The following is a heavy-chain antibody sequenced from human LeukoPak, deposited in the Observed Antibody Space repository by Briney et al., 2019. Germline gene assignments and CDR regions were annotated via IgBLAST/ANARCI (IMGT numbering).Heavy chain of an antibody. J-gene: IGHJ4*02. Sequence: SETLSLTCAVYGGSFSGYYWSWIRQPPGKGLEWIGEINHSGSTNYNPSLKSRVTISVDTSKNQFSLKLSSVTAAGTAVYYCARVISGWSPNYYFDYWGQGTLVTVSS. CDR2: INHSGST. CDR1: GGSFSGYY. CDR3: ARVISGWSPNYYFDY. V-gene: IGHV4-34*01. D-gene: IGHD6-19*01.